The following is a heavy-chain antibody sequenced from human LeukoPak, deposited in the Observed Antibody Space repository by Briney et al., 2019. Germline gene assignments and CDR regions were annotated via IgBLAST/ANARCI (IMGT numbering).Heavy chain of an antibody. CDR1: GGSISSYY. D-gene: IGHD5-12*01. CDR2: IYTSGST. CDR3: VRDSLVATITPSYFDY. J-gene: IGHJ4*02. V-gene: IGHV4-4*07. Sequence: SETLSLTCTVSGGSISSYYWSWIRQPAGKGLEWIGRIYTSGSTNYNPSLKSRVTMSVDTSKNQFSLKLSSVTAADTAVYYCVRDSLVATITPSYFDYWGQGTLVTASS.